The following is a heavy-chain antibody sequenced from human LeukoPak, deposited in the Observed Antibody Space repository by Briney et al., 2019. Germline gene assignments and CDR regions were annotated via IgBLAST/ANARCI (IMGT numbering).Heavy chain of an antibody. Sequence: GRSLRLSCAASGFTFSSFAMHWVRQAPGKGLEYLSAIYSDGSRTYYADSVKGRFTISRDNSKNTLYFEMSSLRVEDTAVYYCVKSPGSGWPVWGQGTLLTVSS. V-gene: IGHV3-64D*06. CDR1: GFTFSSFA. CDR3: VKSPGSGWPV. CDR2: IYSDGSRT. D-gene: IGHD6-19*01. J-gene: IGHJ4*02.